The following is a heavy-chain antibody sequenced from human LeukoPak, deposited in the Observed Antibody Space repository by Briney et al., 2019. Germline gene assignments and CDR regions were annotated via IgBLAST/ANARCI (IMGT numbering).Heavy chain of an antibody. CDR3: ASDDYYGSGSYRW. CDR2: VNYSGST. Sequence: SETLSLTCAVSGGSLSEFYWNWIRQSPVKGLEWIGEVNYSGSTAYNPSLKSRVTISVDASKNQFSLTVSSLTAADTAVCYCASDDYYGSGSYRWWGQGTLVTVSS. V-gene: IGHV4-34*01. J-gene: IGHJ4*02. D-gene: IGHD3-10*01. CDR1: GGSLSEFY.